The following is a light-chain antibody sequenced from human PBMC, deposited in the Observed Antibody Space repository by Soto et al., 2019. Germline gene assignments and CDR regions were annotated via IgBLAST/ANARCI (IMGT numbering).Light chain of an antibody. CDR2: GAS. J-gene: IGKJ2*01. V-gene: IGKV3-20*01. CDR1: QSVSSSY. Sequence: EIVLTQSPGALSLSPGERATLSSRASQSVSSSYLAWYQQKPGQAPRLLIYGASSRATGIPDRFSGSGSGTDFTLTISRLEPEDFAVYYCQQYGSSPLYTFGHGTKLEIK. CDR3: QQYGSSPLYT.